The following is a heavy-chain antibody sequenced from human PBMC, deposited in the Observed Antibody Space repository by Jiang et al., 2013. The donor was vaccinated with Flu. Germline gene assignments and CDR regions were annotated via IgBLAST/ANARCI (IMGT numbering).Heavy chain of an antibody. Sequence: RYSPSLKSRLTITKDTSKNQVVLTMTNMDPVDTATYYCAHLCGSGNYYSQPGWFDPWGQGTLVTVSS. V-gene: IGHV2-5*01. CDR3: AHLCGSGNYYSQPGWFDP. J-gene: IGHJ5*02. D-gene: IGHD3-10*01.